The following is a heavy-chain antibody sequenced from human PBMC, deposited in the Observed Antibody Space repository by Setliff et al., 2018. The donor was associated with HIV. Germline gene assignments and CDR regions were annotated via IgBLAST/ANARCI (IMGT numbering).Heavy chain of an antibody. V-gene: IGHV4-34*01. CDR3: ARGVVMRGIIVGRPRDS. CDR2: INHSGDN. D-gene: IGHD2-21*01. CDR1: GGSFSDHY. J-gene: IGHJ4*02. Sequence: SETLSLTCAVYGGSFSDHYWSWMRQPPGKGLEWIGEINHSGDNNYNPSLKSRVTMSVDTSKNQFSLKLKSMTATDTAVYYCARGVVMRGIIVGRPRDSWGREDWSPSPQ.